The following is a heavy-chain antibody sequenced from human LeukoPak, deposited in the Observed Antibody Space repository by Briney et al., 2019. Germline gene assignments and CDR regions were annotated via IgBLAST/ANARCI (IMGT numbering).Heavy chain of an antibody. CDR3: AKEFLGREPSEYYFDY. J-gene: IGHJ4*02. CDR1: GFTLSSYG. Sequence: GASLRLSCAASGFTLSSYGMHWVRQAPAKGLEWVAVISYDGSNKYYADSVKGRFTISRDNSKNTLYLQMNSLRAEDTAVYYCAKEFLGREPSEYYFDYWGQGTLVTVSS. V-gene: IGHV3-30*18. D-gene: IGHD1-26*01. CDR2: ISYDGSNK.